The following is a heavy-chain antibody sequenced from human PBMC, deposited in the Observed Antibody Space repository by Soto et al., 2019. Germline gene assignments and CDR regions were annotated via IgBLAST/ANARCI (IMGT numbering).Heavy chain of an antibody. CDR1: GGSISSGGYY. V-gene: IGHV4-61*08. J-gene: IGHJ5*02. Sequence: PSETLSLTCTVSGGSISSGGYYWSWIRQHPGKGLEWIGYTDSSGSTSYNPSLKSRVTISVDTSKNQFSLKLSSVTAADTAVYYCARGRGYYGSGSYYNVIGNGPRWFDPWGQGTLVTVSS. D-gene: IGHD3-10*01. CDR2: TDSSGST. CDR3: ARGRGYYGSGSYYNVIGNGPRWFDP.